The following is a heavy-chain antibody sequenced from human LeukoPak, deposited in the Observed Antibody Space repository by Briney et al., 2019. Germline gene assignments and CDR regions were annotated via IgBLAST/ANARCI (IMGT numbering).Heavy chain of an antibody. V-gene: IGHV1-2*02. D-gene: IGHD3-3*01. Sequence: GASVKVSCKASGYTFTGYYMHWVRQAPGQGLEWMGWINPNSGGTNYAQKFQGRVTMIRDTSISTAYMELSRLRSDDTAVYYCARDLYDFWSDYYYYYMDVWGKGTTVTVSS. CDR2: INPNSGGT. CDR3: ARDLYDFWSDYYYYYMDV. CDR1: GYTFTGYY. J-gene: IGHJ6*03.